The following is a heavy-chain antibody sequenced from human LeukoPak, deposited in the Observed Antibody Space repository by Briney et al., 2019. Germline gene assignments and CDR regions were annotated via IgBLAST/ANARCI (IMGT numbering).Heavy chain of an antibody. CDR3: ARGVSSFDP. Sequence: KPSETLSLTCTVSGGSISSSSYYWGWIRQPPGKGLEWIGSIYYSGSTYYNPSLKSRVTISVDTSKNQFSLKLSSVTAADTAVYYCARGVSSFDPWGQGTLVTVSS. V-gene: IGHV4-39*01. CDR2: IYYSGST. J-gene: IGHJ5*02. CDR1: GGSISSSSYY. D-gene: IGHD6-13*01.